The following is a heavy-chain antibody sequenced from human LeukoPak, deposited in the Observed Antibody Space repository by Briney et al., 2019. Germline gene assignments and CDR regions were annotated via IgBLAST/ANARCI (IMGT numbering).Heavy chain of an antibody. D-gene: IGHD4-17*01. CDR2: INHSGST. Sequence: NASETLSLTCAVYGGSFSGYYWNWIRQPPGKGLEWIGEINHSGSTHYNPSLKSRVTMSVDTSKNQFSMKLSPVTAADTAVYYCARDETTPLPGAYWGQGTLVTVSS. CDR3: ARDETTPLPGAY. CDR1: GGSFSGYY. V-gene: IGHV4-34*01. J-gene: IGHJ4*02.